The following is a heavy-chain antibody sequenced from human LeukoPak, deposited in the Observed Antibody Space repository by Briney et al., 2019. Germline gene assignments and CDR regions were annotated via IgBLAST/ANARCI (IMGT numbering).Heavy chain of an antibody. CDR2: FDPEDGET. V-gene: IGHV1-24*01. CDR3: ARAGSSWYPGAYYYMDV. D-gene: IGHD6-13*01. Sequence: ASVKVSCKVSGYTLTELSMHWVRQAPGKGLEWMGGFDPEDGETIYAQKFQGRVTMTRDTSTSTVYMELSSLRSEDTAVYYCARAGSSWYPGAYYYMDVWGKGTTVTVSS. J-gene: IGHJ6*03. CDR1: GYTLTELS.